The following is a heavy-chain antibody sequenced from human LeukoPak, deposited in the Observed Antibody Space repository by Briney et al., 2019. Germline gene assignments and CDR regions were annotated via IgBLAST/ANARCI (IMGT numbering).Heavy chain of an antibody. Sequence: GGSLRLSCAASGFTFSNYWMSWVRQAPGKGLEWVANIKQDESKEYYGDSVKGRFTISRDNAENSLFLQMNSLRVEDTAVYYCALYTYGYSFDYWGQGALVIVSS. D-gene: IGHD3-10*01. J-gene: IGHJ4*02. CDR2: IKQDESKE. V-gene: IGHV3-7*03. CDR1: GFTFSNYW. CDR3: ALYTYGYSFDY.